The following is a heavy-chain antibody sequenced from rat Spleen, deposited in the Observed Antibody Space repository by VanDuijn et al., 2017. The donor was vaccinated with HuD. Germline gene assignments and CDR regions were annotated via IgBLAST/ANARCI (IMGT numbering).Heavy chain of an antibody. V-gene: IGHV5-31*01. CDR2: ITNTGGST. J-gene: IGHJ2*01. CDR3: TRDYFDY. Sequence: EVQLVESGGGLVQPGRSLKLSCVASGFPFNNYWMTWHRQAPGKGLEWVASITNTGGSTYYPDSMKGRFTISRDNAKSTLYLQMNSLRSEDTATYYCTRDYFDYWGQGVMVTVSS. CDR1: GFPFNNYW.